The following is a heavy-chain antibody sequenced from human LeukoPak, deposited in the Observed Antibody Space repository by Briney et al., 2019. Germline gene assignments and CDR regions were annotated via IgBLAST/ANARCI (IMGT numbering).Heavy chain of an antibody. J-gene: IGHJ6*03. CDR3: ARGRGIQLWSRYYYYYMDV. CDR1: GGSISSSSYY. Sequence: SETLSLTCTVSGGSISSSSYYWGWIRQPPGKGLEWIGSIYYSGSTNYNPSLKSRVTISVDTSKNQFSLKLSSVTAADTAVYYCARGRGIQLWSRYYYYYMDVWGKGTTVTVSS. V-gene: IGHV4-39*07. D-gene: IGHD5-18*01. CDR2: IYYSGST.